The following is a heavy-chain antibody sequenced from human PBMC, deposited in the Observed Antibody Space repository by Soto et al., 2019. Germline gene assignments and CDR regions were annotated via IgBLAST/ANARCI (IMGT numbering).Heavy chain of an antibody. CDR1: GYTFTSYD. J-gene: IGHJ5*02. Sequence: QVQLVQSGAEVKKPGASVKVSCKASGYTFTSYDINWVRQATGQGLEWMGWMNPNSGNTGYAQKFQGRVHMTRNTSKSTAYRELSSLGPEETGVYYCARFAKSQLLFYFDPWGQGTLVTVSS. CDR3: ARFAKSQLLFYFDP. D-gene: IGHD2-2*01. V-gene: IGHV1-8*01. CDR2: MNPNSGNT.